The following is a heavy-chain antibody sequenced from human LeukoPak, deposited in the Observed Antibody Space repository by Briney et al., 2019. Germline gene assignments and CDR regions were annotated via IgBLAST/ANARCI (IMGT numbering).Heavy chain of an antibody. CDR2: INSDGSST. J-gene: IGHJ5*02. CDR3: ARGIAEFDP. V-gene: IGHV3-74*01. Sequence: GGSLRLSCTASGFTFSSYAMNWVRQVPGKGLVWVSRINSDGSSTRYADSVKGRFTISRDNAKNTLYLQMNSLRAEDTAVYYCARGIAEFDPWGQGTLVTVSS. CDR1: GFTFSSYA. D-gene: IGHD6-13*01.